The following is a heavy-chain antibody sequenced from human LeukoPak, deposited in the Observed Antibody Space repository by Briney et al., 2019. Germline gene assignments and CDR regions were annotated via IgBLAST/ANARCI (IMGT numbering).Heavy chain of an antibody. CDR3: ARGGLRVMVYRLYYMDV. CDR1: GYTLTKLS. J-gene: IGHJ6*03. D-gene: IGHD2-8*01. CDR2: FDLEDGET. Sequence: ASVKVSCKVSGYTLTKLSMHWVRQAPGKGLEWMGGFDLEDGETIYAQKFQGRVTMTEDTSTDTAYMELSSLRSEDTAVYYCARGGLRVMVYRLYYMDVWGKGTTVTVSS. V-gene: IGHV1-24*01.